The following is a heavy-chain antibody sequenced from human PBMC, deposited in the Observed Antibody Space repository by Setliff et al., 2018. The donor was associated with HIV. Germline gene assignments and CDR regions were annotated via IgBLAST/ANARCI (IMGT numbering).Heavy chain of an antibody. V-gene: IGHV4-31*03. CDR3: ARVPRITTLRNAFDI. Sequence: LSLTCTAPGCSISGGGYYWSWIRQHPGKGLDWIGNIYYIGNTDYNPSLKSRVTISIDTSKNQFSLKLGSVTAADTAIYYCARVPRITTLRNAFDIWGQGTMVTVSS. J-gene: IGHJ3*02. D-gene: IGHD3-10*01. CDR2: IYYIGNT. CDR1: GCSISGGGYY.